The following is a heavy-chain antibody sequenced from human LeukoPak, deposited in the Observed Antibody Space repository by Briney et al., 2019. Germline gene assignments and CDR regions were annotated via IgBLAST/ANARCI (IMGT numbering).Heavy chain of an antibody. Sequence: SVQVSCKASGGTFSSYAISWVRQAPGQGLEWMGRIIPILGIANYAQKFQGRVTITADKSTSTAYMELSSLRSEDTAVYYCAAGSGTAMVRIDYWGQGTLVTVSS. CDR3: AAGSGTAMVRIDY. CDR2: IIPILGIA. CDR1: GGTFSSYA. V-gene: IGHV1-69*04. J-gene: IGHJ4*02. D-gene: IGHD5-18*01.